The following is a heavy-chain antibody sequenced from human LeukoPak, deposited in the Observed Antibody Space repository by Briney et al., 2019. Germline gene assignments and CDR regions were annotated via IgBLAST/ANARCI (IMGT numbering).Heavy chain of an antibody. CDR1: GFTFSSYS. D-gene: IGHD6-13*01. V-gene: IGHV3-21*01. CDR3: ARHALGGSSSWYSDY. J-gene: IGHJ4*02. CDR2: ISSSSSYI. Sequence: GGSLRLSCAASGFTFSSYSMNWVRQAPGKGLEGVSSISSSSSYIYYADSVKGRFNISRDKARNSPYLQMNSLRAQDTAVYYCARHALGGSSSWYSDYWGPGTPVTVSS.